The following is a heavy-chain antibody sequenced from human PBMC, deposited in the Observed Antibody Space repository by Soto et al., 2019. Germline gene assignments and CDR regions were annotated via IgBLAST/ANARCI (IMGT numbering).Heavy chain of an antibody. V-gene: IGHV4-30-2*01. CDR1: GGSISSGGYS. D-gene: IGHD3-16*02. CDR2: IYHSGST. CDR3: ARGARWESDYVWGIYRQGGAFDI. Sequence: PSDTLSLTCAVSGGSISSGGYSWSWIRQPPWKCLEWIGYIYHSGSTYYNPSLKSRVTISVDRSKNQFSLKLSSVTAADTAGYYCARGARWESDYVWGIYRQGGAFDIWGQGTMVTVS. J-gene: IGHJ3*02.